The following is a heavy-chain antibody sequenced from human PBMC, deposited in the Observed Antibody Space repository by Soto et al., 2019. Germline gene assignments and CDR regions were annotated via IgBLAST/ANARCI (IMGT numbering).Heavy chain of an antibody. D-gene: IGHD2-2*01. V-gene: IGHV4-39*01. CDR2: IYYSGST. CDR3: ARHPYSAPYIVLAPSSVVLHAFNI. CDR1: GGSISSSNCY. J-gene: IGHJ3*02. Sequence: SETLSLTCTVSGGSISSSNCYWGWIRQPPGKGLEWIGSIYYSGSTYYNPSLKSRVTISVDASKNRFSLKLSSVTASDTAVYYCARHPYSAPYIVLAPSSVVLHAFNIWGQGTMVTVSS.